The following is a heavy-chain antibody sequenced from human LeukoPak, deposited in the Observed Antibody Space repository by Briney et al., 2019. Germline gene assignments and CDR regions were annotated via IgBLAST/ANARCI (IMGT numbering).Heavy chain of an antibody. D-gene: IGHD3-3*01. CDR1: GYTFTSYY. V-gene: IGHV1-46*01. CDR3: ARVGYDFWSGYYGYYYGMDV. CDR2: INPSGGTT. J-gene: IGHJ6*02. Sequence: ASVKVSCKASGYTFTSYYMHWVRQAPGQGLEWMGLINPSGGTTSYAQKFQGRVTMTRVTSTSTVYMELSSLRSEDTAVYYCARVGYDFWSGYYGYYYGMDVWGQGTTVTVSS.